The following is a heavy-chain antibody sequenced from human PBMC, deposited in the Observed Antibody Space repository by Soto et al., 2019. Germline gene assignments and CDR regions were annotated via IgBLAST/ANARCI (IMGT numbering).Heavy chain of an antibody. CDR1: GYTFTSYD. CDR2: MNPNSGNT. V-gene: IGHV1-8*01. D-gene: IGHD4-17*01. Sequence: QVQLVQSGAEVKKPGASVKVSCKASGYTFTSYDINWVRQATGQGLEWMGWMNPNSGNTGYAQTFQGRVTMTRNTSISTAYMELSSLRSEDTAVYYCARRRKDYGDYYYGMDVWGQGTTVTVSS. CDR3: ARRRKDYGDYYYGMDV. J-gene: IGHJ6*02.